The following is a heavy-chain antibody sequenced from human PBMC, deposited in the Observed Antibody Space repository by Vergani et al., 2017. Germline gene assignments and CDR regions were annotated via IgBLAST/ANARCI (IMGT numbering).Heavy chain of an antibody. V-gene: IGHV3-30*18. Sequence: QVQLVESGGGVVQPGRSLRLSCAASGFTFSSYGMHWVRQAPGKGLEWVAVISYDGSNKYYADSVKGRFTISRDNSKNTLYLQMNSLRAEDTAVYYCAKTPGQLKHCYYYGMDVWGQGTTVIVSS. CDR2: ISYDGSNK. J-gene: IGHJ6*02. CDR3: AKTPGQLKHCYYYGMDV. D-gene: IGHD2-2*01. CDR1: GFTFSSYG.